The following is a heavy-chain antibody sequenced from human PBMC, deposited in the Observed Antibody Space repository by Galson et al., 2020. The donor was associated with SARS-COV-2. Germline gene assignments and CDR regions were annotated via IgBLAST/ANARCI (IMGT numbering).Heavy chain of an antibody. Sequence: SETLSLTCAVYGGSFSDYYWTWIRQPPGMGLEWIGEVNHSGSTHYNPSLKSRVAISVATSKNQFSLKLIYVTAADTAVYYCARVGNDYDSSGYYYDYWGQGTLVTVSS. CDR1: GGSFSDYY. CDR2: VNHSGST. D-gene: IGHD3-22*01. V-gene: IGHV4-34*01. CDR3: ARVGNDYDSSGYYYDY. J-gene: IGHJ4*02.